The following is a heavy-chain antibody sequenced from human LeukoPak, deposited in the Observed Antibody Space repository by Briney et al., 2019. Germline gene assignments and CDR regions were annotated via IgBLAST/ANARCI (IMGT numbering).Heavy chain of an antibody. J-gene: IGHJ6*03. CDR3: ARAYYDFWSGYSIYYYYYYYMDV. D-gene: IGHD3-3*01. V-gene: IGHV4-59*01. Sequence: SETLSLTCTVSGGSISSYYWSWIRQPPGKGLEWIGYIYYSGSTNYNTSLKSGVTISVDTCKNHFSLYLSSVTAADTAVYYCARAYYDFWSGYSIYYYYYYYMDVWGKGTTVTVSS. CDR1: GGSISSYY. CDR2: IYYSGST.